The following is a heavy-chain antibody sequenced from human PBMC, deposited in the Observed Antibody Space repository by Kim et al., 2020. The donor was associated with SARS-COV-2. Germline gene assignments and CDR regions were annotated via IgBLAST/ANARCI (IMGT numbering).Heavy chain of an antibody. Sequence: GGSLRLSCAASGFTFDNYAMSWVRQAPGKGLEWVSTISGSGVTTYYAESVKGRSTISRDNSKNTLYLQLNSLRGDDAAVYYCAKDPKTSKHSWYDYYFDSWGKGTLVTVSS. CDR1: GFTFDNYA. J-gene: IGHJ4*02. V-gene: IGHV3-23*01. D-gene: IGHD1-20*01. CDR2: ISGSGVTT. CDR3: AKDPKTSKHSWYDYYFDS.